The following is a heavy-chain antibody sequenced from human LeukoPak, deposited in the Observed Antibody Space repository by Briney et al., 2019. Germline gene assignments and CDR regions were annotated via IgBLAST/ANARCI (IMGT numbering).Heavy chain of an antibody. CDR3: ARGGKSSGWIFYAFDI. CDR2: IIPILGIA. V-gene: IGHV1-69*04. CDR1: GGTFISYA. Sequence: GASVKVSCKASGGTFISYAISWVRQAPGQGREWMGRIIPILGIANYAQKSQGRVTITADKSTSTAYMELSSLRSEDTAVYYCARGGKSSGWIFYAFDIWGQGTMVTVSS. J-gene: IGHJ3*02. D-gene: IGHD6-19*01.